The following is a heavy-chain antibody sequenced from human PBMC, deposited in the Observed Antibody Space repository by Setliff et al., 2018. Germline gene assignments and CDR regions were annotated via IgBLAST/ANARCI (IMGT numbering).Heavy chain of an antibody. V-gene: IGHV3-7*01. CDR1: GFTFSRYW. CDR2: IKQDGSEK. CDR3: ARDHVYGSQYYYYYYGMDV. Sequence: GESLKISCAASGFTFSRYWMSWVRQAPGKGLEWVANIKQDGSEKYYVDSVKGRFTISRDNAKNSLYLQMNSLRAEDTAVYYCARDHVYGSQYYYYYYGMDVWGQGTTVTVS. J-gene: IGHJ6*02. D-gene: IGHD3-10*01.